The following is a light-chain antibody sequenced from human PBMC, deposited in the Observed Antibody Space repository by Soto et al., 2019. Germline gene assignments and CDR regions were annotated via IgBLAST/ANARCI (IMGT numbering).Light chain of an antibody. CDR3: QQYNILST. CDR1: QSIRYW. J-gene: IGKJ1*01. Sequence: DIQMTQSPSTLSASVGDRVSIACRASQSIRYWVAWYQHKPGKAPKLLIYDASTLESGVPTRFSGSGSGTEFTLTISSLHPDDFATYYCQQYNILSTFGQGTKV. V-gene: IGKV1-5*01. CDR2: DAS.